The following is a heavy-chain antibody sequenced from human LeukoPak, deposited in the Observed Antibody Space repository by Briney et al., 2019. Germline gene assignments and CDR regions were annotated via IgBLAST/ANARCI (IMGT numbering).Heavy chain of an antibody. J-gene: IGHJ4*02. CDR1: GFTFSSFG. V-gene: IGHV3-30*18. D-gene: IGHD3-10*01. CDR2: ISNDGRTK. Sequence: GGSLRLSCAASGFTFSSFGMHRVRQAPGKGLEWVAVISNDGRTKFYADSVKGRFTISRDNSKNTLYLQMNSLRAEDTAVYYCAKGRVEDYFASGTYSLGYWGQGTLVTVSS. CDR3: AKGRVEDYFASGTYSLGY.